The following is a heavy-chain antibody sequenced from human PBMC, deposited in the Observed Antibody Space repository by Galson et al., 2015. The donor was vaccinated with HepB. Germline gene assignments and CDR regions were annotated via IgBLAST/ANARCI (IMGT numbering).Heavy chain of an antibody. J-gene: IGHJ6*03. D-gene: IGHD1-1*01. CDR1: GLTLISYD. V-gene: IGHV3-23*01. CDR3: AKGSPTSFYHYYMDV. CDR2: ISDNDVST. Sequence: SLRLSCAASGLTLISYDVSWVRQAPGKGLEWISGISDNDVSTHYADPVKGRFTISRHKSKNMLYLQMNRLRVGDTAVYYCAKGSPTSFYHYYMDVWGKGTTVIVSS.